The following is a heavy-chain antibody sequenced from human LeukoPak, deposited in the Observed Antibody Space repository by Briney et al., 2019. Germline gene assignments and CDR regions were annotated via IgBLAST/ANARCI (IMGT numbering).Heavy chain of an antibody. CDR2: IYHSGST. V-gene: IGHV4-4*02. CDR3: ALIEGAIPYNWFDP. CDR1: GGSISSSNW. J-gene: IGHJ5*02. Sequence: PSETLSLTCAVSGGSISSSNWWSWVRQPPGKGLEWIGEIYHSGSTNYNPSLKSRVTISVDTSKNQFSLKLSSVTAADTAVYYCALIEGAIPYNWFDPWGQGTLVTVSS. D-gene: IGHD1-26*01.